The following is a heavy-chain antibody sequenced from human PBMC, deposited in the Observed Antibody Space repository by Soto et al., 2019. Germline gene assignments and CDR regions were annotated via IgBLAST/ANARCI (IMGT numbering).Heavy chain of an antibody. CDR1: GGSISSYY. CDR2: IYYSGST. Sequence: QVQLQESGPGLVKPSETLSLTCTVSGGSISSYYWSWIRQPPGKGLEWIGYIYYSGSTNYNPSLKGRVTIAVDTSKNQFSLKLSSVTAADTAVYYCARVGSWSGYDWGWFDPWGQGTLVTVSS. J-gene: IGHJ5*02. CDR3: ARVGSWSGYDWGWFDP. V-gene: IGHV4-59*01. D-gene: IGHD5-12*01.